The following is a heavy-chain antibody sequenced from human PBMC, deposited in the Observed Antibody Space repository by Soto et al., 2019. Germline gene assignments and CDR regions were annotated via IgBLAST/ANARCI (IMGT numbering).Heavy chain of an antibody. CDR3: VHTQGRSSHFED. CDR2: IYWDDDK. CDR1: WCSVSSSGVG. Sequence: GPTLATSPQTLTLTCTLSWCSVSSSGVGVGWIRQPPGKALEWLALIYWDDDKRYSPSLKSRLTITKETSKNQVVLTMASVDPVDTATYFCVHTQGRSSHFEDWGQGMLVTVSS. J-gene: IGHJ4*02. D-gene: IGHD6-6*01. V-gene: IGHV2-5*02.